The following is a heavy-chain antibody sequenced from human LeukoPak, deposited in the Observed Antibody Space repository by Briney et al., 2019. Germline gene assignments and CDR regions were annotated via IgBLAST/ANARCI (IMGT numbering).Heavy chain of an antibody. CDR2: IYYSGGT. D-gene: IGHD5-18*01. Sequence: PSETLSLTCTVSGGSISSYYWSWIRQPPGKGLEWIGYIYYSGGTNYKSSLESRVTISVDTSKNQFSLKLSSVTAADTAVYYCARTTEGGYSYGYFYYYYMDVWGKGTTVTISS. V-gene: IGHV4-59*01. CDR3: ARTTEGGYSYGYFYYYYMDV. J-gene: IGHJ6*03. CDR1: GGSISSYY.